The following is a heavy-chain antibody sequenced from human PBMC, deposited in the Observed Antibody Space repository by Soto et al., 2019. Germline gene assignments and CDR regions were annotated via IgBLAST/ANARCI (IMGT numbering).Heavy chain of an antibody. CDR3: AREKVGYSGIPGCYRPYFDWFDP. Sequence: ASVKVSCKASGGTFTRSAISWVRQAPGQGLEWMGGFIPIFGAANYAQKFQGRVTITEDASTSTAYMELSSLRSEDTAVYYCAREKVGYSGIPGCYRPYFDWFDPWGQGTLVTVSS. CDR1: GGTFTRSA. CDR2: FIPIFGAA. J-gene: IGHJ5*02. V-gene: IGHV1-69*13. D-gene: IGHD2-2*01.